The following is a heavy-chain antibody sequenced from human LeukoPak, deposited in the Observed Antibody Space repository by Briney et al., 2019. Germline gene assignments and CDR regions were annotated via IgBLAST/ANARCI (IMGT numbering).Heavy chain of an antibody. D-gene: IGHD6-13*01. CDR3: VRDRDIAAATDAFDI. CDR2: IYSGGST. Sequence: GRSLRLSCAASGFTFSSTCMSCVCQTPGKGLGWVSVIYSGGSTYYAGCVKGRFTISRDNSKITLYLQMSSLRAEDTAVYYCVRDRDIAAATDAFDIWGQGTMVTVSS. V-gene: IGHV3-66*01. CDR1: GFTFSSTC. J-gene: IGHJ3*02.